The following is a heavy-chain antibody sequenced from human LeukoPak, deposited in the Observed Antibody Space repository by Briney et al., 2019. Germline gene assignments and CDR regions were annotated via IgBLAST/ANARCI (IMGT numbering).Heavy chain of an antibody. CDR1: GFTFSGSA. J-gene: IGHJ4*02. CDR3: AKLLWFGELPLAYYFDY. V-gene: IGHV3-73*01. CDR2: IRSTANGYAT. D-gene: IGHD3-10*01. Sequence: GGSLRLSCAASGFTFSGSALHWVRQASGKGLEWVGRIRSTANGYATAYAASVKGGFTISRDDSKNTAYLQMDSLKTEDTAVYYCAKLLWFGELPLAYYFDYWGQGTLVTVSS.